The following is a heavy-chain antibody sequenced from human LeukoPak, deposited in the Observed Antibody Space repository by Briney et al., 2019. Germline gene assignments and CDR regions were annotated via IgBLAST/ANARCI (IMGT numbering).Heavy chain of an antibody. Sequence: GESLKISCKGSGYSFTSYWIGWVRQMPGKGLEWMGIIYPGDSDTRYSPSFQGQVTISADKSISTAYLQWSSLKASDTAVYYCARRRGYSYGSIGYYFDYWAQGTLVTVSS. CDR2: IYPGDSDT. CDR1: GYSFTSYW. J-gene: IGHJ4*02. V-gene: IGHV5-51*01. D-gene: IGHD5-18*01. CDR3: ARRRGYSYGSIGYYFDY.